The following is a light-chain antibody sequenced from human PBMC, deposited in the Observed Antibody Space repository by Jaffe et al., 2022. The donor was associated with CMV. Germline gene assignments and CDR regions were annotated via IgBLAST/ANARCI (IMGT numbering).Light chain of an antibody. CDR2: GAS. CDR1: QNIGRN. Sequence: EIVMTQSPATLSVSPGERAILSCRASQNIGRNLAWYQQKPGQAPGLLISGASTRATGIPARFSVSGSGTEFTLTISSLQSEDFAVYYCQQYNYWPRTFGQGTKVEIK. V-gene: IGKV3-15*01. CDR3: QQYNYWPRT. J-gene: IGKJ1*01.